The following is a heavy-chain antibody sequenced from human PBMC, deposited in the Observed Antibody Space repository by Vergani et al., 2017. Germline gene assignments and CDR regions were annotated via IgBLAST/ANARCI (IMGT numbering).Heavy chain of an antibody. CDR1: GFTFSGSA. D-gene: IGHD4-17*01. CDR2: IRSKANSYAT. V-gene: IGHV3-73*02. CDR3: ARGYGDYENWFDP. Sequence: EVQLVESGGGLVQPGGSLKLSCAASGFTFSGSAMHWVRQASGKGLEWVGRIRSKANSYATAYAASVKGRFTISRDDSKNTAYLQMNSLKTEDTAVYYCARGYGDYENWFDPWGQGTLVTVSS. J-gene: IGHJ5*02.